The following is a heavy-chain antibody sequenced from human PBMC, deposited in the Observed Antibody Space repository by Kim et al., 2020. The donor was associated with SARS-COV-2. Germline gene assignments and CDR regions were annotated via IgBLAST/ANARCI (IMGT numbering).Heavy chain of an antibody. CDR2: ISYVGSNK. Sequence: GGSLRLSCAASGFIFSSYGMHWVRQAPGKGLEWVAVISYVGSNKYYADSVKGRFTISRDNSKNTLYLQMNSLRAEDTAVYYCAKSVTTTVTTDWYFDLWGRGTLVTVSS. CDR1: GFIFSSYG. D-gene: IGHD4-17*01. CDR3: AKSVTTTVTTDWYFDL. V-gene: IGHV3-30*18. J-gene: IGHJ2*01.